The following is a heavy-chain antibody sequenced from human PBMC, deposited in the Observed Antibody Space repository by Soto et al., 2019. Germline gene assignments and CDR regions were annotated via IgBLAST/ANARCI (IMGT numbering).Heavy chain of an antibody. Sequence: ASVKVSCKASGYTFTSYDINWVRQATGQGLEWMGWMNPNSGNTGYAQKFQGRVTMTSNTSISTAYMELSSLRSEDTAVYYCASRDSSGQPRYYYYYGMDVWGQGTTVTVSS. J-gene: IGHJ6*02. CDR2: MNPNSGNT. D-gene: IGHD6-19*01. V-gene: IGHV1-8*01. CDR1: GYTFTSYD. CDR3: ASRDSSGQPRYYYYYGMDV.